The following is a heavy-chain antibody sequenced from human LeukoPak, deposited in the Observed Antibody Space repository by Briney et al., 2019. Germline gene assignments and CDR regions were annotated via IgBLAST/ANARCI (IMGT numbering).Heavy chain of an antibody. Sequence: KPSETLSLTCAVYGGSFSGYYWSWIRQPPGKGLEWIGEINHSGSTNYNPSLKSRVTISVDTSKNQFSLKLSSVTAADTAVYYCARGVLYYYYYGMDVWGQGTTVTVSS. CDR2: INHSGST. CDR1: GGSFSGYY. CDR3: ARGVLYYYYYGMDV. D-gene: IGHD6-6*01. J-gene: IGHJ6*02. V-gene: IGHV4-34*01.